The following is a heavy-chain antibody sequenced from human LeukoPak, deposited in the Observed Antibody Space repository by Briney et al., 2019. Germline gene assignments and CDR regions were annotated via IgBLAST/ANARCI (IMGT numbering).Heavy chain of an antibody. CDR1: GYTFSNYG. CDR3: ARVPHEAFDI. CDR2: ISGYNGKT. V-gene: IGHV1-18*01. J-gene: IGHJ3*02. Sequence: ASVKVSCEASGYTFSNYGISWVRQAPGQGLEWMGWISGYNGKTNYAQNLQGRVTITADESTSTAYMELSSLRSEDTAVYYCARVPHEAFDIWGQGTMVTVSS.